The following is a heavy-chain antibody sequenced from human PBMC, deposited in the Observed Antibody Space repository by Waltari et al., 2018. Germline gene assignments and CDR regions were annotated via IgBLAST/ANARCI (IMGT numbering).Heavy chain of an antibody. J-gene: IGHJ4*02. Sequence: QLQLQESGPGLVKPSETLSLTCTVSGGSISSSSYYWGWIRQPPGKGLEWIGSIYYSGSTAYNPSLKSRVTISVDTSKNQFSLKLSSVTAADTAVYYCARDNPSLQAYDYWGQGTLVTVSS. V-gene: IGHV4-39*07. D-gene: IGHD1-26*01. CDR1: GGSISSSSYY. CDR3: ARDNPSLQAYDY. CDR2: IYYSGST.